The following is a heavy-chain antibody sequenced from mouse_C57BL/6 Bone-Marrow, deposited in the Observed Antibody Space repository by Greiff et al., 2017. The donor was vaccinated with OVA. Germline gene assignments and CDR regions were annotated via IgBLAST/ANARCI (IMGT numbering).Heavy chain of an antibody. D-gene: IGHD2-5*01. Sequence: VQLQQSGAELARPGASVKLSCKASGYTFTSYGISWVKQRTGQGLEWIGEIYPRSGNTYSNEKFKGKATLTADKSSSTAYMELRSLTSEDSAVYFCARDYYSNYGAYWGQGTLVTVSA. CDR3: ARDYYSNYGAY. J-gene: IGHJ3*01. CDR1: GYTFTSYG. V-gene: IGHV1-81*01. CDR2: IYPRSGNT.